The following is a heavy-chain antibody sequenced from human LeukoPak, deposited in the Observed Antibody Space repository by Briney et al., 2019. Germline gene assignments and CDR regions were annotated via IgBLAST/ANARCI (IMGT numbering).Heavy chain of an antibody. D-gene: IGHD2-2*01. Sequence: GGSLRLSCAASGFTFSSDSMNGVPQSPSKGLEWVSSMGSSRSYIYYADSVKGRFTISRDNAKNSLYLQMSSLRAEETAVYYCAREAAYCSSTSCYYAFDIWGQGTMVTVSS. V-gene: IGHV3-21*01. J-gene: IGHJ3*02. CDR1: GFTFSSDS. CDR2: MGSSRSYI. CDR3: AREAAYCSSTSCYYAFDI.